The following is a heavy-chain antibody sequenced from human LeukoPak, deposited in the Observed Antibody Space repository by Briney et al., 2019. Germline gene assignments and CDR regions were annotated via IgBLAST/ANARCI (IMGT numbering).Heavy chain of an antibody. CDR1: GFTFSSYW. Sequence: GGSLRLSCAASGFTFSSYWLHWVRQALGKGLVWVSRINSDGSSTSYADSVKGRFTISRDNAKNTLYLQMNSLRAEDTAVYYCARHCSSTSCPVDYWGQGTLVTVSS. CDR3: ARHCSSTSCPVDY. CDR2: INSDGSST. D-gene: IGHD2-2*01. J-gene: IGHJ4*02. V-gene: IGHV3-74*01.